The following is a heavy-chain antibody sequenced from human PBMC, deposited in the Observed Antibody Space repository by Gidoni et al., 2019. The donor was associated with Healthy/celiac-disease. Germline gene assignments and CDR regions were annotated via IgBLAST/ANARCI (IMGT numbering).Heavy chain of an antibody. D-gene: IGHD3-10*01. CDR2: ISAYNGNT. CDR1: GYTFTNYG. V-gene: IGHV1-18*04. Sequence: QVQLVQSGAEVKKPGASVKVSCKASGYTFTNYGISWVRQAPGQGLEWMGWISAYNGNTNYAQKVQGRVTMTTDTSTSTAYMELRSLRSDDTAVYYCARDSVILRFGEFIDYWGQGTLVTVSS. J-gene: IGHJ4*02. CDR3: ARDSVILRFGEFIDY.